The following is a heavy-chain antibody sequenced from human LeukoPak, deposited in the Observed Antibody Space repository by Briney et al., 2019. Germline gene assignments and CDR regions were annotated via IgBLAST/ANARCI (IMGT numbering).Heavy chain of an antibody. J-gene: IGHJ4*02. CDR2: INPNSGGT. Sequence: ASVKVSCKASGYTFTGYYMHWVRQAPGQGLEWMGRINPNSGGTNYAQKFQGRVTMTRDTSISTAYMELSRLRSDDTAVYYCARVSGGYYYEAFDYWGQGTLVTVSS. CDR1: GYTFTGYY. D-gene: IGHD3-22*01. V-gene: IGHV1-2*06. CDR3: ARVSGGYYYEAFDY.